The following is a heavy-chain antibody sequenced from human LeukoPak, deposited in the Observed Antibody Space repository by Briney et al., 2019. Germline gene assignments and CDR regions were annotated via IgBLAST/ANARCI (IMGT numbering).Heavy chain of an antibody. CDR3: ARGRRYSSGWTNWFDP. J-gene: IGHJ5*02. Sequence: SETLSLTCAVYGGSFSGYYWSWIRQPPGKGLEWIGEINHSGSTNYNPSLKSRVTISVDTSKNQFSLKLSSVTAADTAVYYCARGRRYSSGWTNWFDPWGQGTLVTVSS. CDR1: GGSFSGYY. V-gene: IGHV4-34*01. D-gene: IGHD6-19*01. CDR2: INHSGST.